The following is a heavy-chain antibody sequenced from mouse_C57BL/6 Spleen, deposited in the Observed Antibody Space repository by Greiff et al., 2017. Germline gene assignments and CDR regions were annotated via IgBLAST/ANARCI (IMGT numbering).Heavy chain of an antibody. J-gene: IGHJ2*01. CDR2: IDPETGGT. D-gene: IGHD1-1*01. CDR3: TRRDYGSSYDFED. Sequence: QVQLQQSGAELVRPGASVTLSCKASGYTFTDYEMHWVKQTPVHGLEWIGAIDPETGGTAYNQKFKGKAILTADKSSSTAYMELRSLTSEDSAVYYCTRRDYGSSYDFEDWGKGTTLAVAS. V-gene: IGHV1-15*01. CDR1: GYTFTDYE.